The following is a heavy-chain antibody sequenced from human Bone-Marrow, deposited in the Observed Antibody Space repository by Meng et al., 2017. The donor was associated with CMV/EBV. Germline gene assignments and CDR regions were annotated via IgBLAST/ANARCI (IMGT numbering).Heavy chain of an antibody. CDR3: ARGRRYSSGWFPLDF. Sequence: SETLSLTCPVSGGSVSIGRYYWSWIRQPPGKGLEWIGYIYYTGSTNYNPSLKSRVTLSTDTSKNQFSLKLSSVTAADTAVYYCARGRRYSSGWFPLDFWGRGTLVTVSS. V-gene: IGHV4-61*01. CDR1: GGSVSIGRYY. CDR2: IYYTGST. D-gene: IGHD6-19*01. J-gene: IGHJ4*02.